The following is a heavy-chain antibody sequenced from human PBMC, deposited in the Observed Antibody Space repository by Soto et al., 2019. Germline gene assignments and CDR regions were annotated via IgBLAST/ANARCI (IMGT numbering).Heavy chain of an antibody. V-gene: IGHV4-59*01. CDR1: GGSISSYY. D-gene: IGHD6-13*01. Sequence: SETLSLTCTVSGGSISSYYWSWIRQPPGKGLEWIGYIYYSGSTNYNPSLKSRVTISVDTSKNQFSLKLSSVTAADTAVYYCARERQQLPLNAFDIWGQGTMVTVSS. J-gene: IGHJ3*02. CDR3: ARERQQLPLNAFDI. CDR2: IYYSGST.